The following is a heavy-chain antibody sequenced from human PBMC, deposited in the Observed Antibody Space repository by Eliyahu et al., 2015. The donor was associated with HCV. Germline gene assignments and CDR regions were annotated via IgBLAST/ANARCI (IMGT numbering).Heavy chain of an antibody. CDR2: IGTXGDT. CDR3: AIYDSSGYYHS. CDR1: GFTFSSYD. J-gene: IGHJ4*02. V-gene: IGHV3-13*01. D-gene: IGHD3-22*01. Sequence: EVQLVESXGGLVXPGGSLRLSXAXSGFTFSSYDXXWVRQATGKGLEWVSAIGTXGDTYYPGSVKGRFTISRENAKNSLYLQMNSLRAGDTAVYYCAIYDSSGYYHSWGQGTLVTVSS.